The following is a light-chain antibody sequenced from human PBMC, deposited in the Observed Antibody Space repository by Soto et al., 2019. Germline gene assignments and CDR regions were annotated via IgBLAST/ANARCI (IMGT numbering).Light chain of an antibody. J-gene: IGKJ1*01. V-gene: IGKV3-15*01. CDR1: QSVATN. CDR2: GAS. CDR3: QQYNNWPQT. Sequence: EAVLTQSPATLSVSPGDRATLSCRASQSVATNLAWYQQRPGQAPRLRIYGASKRAIGLPARFSGSGSGTEFTLTITSLQSEDFAVYYCQQYNNWPQTFGQGTKVDI.